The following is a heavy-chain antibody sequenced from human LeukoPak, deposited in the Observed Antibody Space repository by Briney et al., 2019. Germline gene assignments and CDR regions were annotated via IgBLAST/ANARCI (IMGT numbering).Heavy chain of an antibody. V-gene: IGHV3-53*01. CDR3: ARDGCGYYYLDV. J-gene: IGHJ6*03. D-gene: IGHD6-19*01. CDR2: IYSGGTT. CDR1: GFSVSSNF. Sequence: GGSLRLTCAASGFSVSSNFMSWVGHAPGKGLEWVSVIYSGGTTYNADSVRGRFTISRDNSKNMLYLQMNSLRAEDTAVYYCARDGCGYYYLDVCGKGTTVTVSS.